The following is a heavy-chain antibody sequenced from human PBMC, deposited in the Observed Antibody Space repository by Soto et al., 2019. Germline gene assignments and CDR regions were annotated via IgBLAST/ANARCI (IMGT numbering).Heavy chain of an antibody. CDR1: GFTFSNAW. CDR3: TTARPYSGYDYFFGEYLVFAFDI. J-gene: IGHJ3*02. Sequence: GGSLRLSCAASGFTFSNAWMNWVRQAPGKGLEWVGRIKSKTDGGTTDYAAPVKGRFTISRDDSKNTLYLQMNSLKTEDTAVYYCTTARPYSGYDYFFGEYLVFAFDIWGQGTMVTVSS. CDR2: IKSKTDGGTT. D-gene: IGHD5-12*01. V-gene: IGHV3-15*07.